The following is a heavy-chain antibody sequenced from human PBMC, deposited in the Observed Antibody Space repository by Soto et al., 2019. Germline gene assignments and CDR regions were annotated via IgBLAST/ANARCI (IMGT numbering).Heavy chain of an antibody. CDR2: ISAYNGNT. CDR3: ARDFSSRTRGWFDP. V-gene: IGHV1-18*01. Sequence: GASVKVSCKASGYTFTSYGISWVRQAPGQGLEWMGWISAYNGNTNYAQKLQGRVTITTDTSTSTAYMELRSLRSDDTAVYYCARDFSSRTRGWFDPWGQGTLVTVSS. J-gene: IGHJ5*02. D-gene: IGHD2-2*01. CDR1: GYTFTSYG.